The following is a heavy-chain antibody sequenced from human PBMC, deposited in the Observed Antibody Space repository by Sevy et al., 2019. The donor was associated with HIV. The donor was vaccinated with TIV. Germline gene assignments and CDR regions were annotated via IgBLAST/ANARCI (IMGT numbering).Heavy chain of an antibody. CDR3: AREEPQSVRSGSYSRY. CDR2: ISSSSSYI. Sequence: GGSLRLSCAASGFTFSSYSMNWVRQAPGKGLEWVSSISSSSSYIYYADSVKGRFTISRDNAKNSLYLQMNSLRAEDTAVYYCAREEPQSVRSGSYSRYWGQGTLVTVSS. D-gene: IGHD3-10*01. V-gene: IGHV3-21*01. CDR1: GFTFSSYS. J-gene: IGHJ4*02.